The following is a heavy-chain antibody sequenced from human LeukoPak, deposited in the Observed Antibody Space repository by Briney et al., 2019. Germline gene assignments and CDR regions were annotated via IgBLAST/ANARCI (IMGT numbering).Heavy chain of an antibody. Sequence: GGSLRLSCAASGFIFGAYWMTWVRQAPGKGLEWVGNIRQDGSEQYYMDSVKGRFTISRDNAKKSLFLQMNSLTAEDAGLYYCVRSLERFGTRDYWGQGTLVTVSS. CDR3: VRSLERFGTRDY. J-gene: IGHJ4*02. V-gene: IGHV3-7*01. CDR2: IRQDGSEQ. CDR1: GFIFGAYW. D-gene: IGHD3-3*01.